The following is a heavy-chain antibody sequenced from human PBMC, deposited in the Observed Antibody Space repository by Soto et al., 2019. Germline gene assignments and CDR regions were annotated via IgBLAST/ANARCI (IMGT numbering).Heavy chain of an antibody. D-gene: IGHD6-6*01. J-gene: IGHJ4*02. CDR2: IYSGGST. Sequence: EVQLVESGGGLVQPGGSLRLSCAASGFTVSSNYMSWVRQAPGKGLEWVSVIYSGGSTYHADSVKGRFTISRHNSKNTLYLQMNSLRAEDTAVYYCARMVSSSPDSYYFDYWGQGTLVTVSS. CDR3: ARMVSSSPDSYYFDY. CDR1: GFTVSSNY. V-gene: IGHV3-53*04.